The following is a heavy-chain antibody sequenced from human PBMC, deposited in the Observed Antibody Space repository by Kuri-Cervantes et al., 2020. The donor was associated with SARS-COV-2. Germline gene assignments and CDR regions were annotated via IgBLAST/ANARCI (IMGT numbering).Heavy chain of an antibody. V-gene: IGHV3-21*01. CDR3: ARGRRIAAAGRSLKYYYYMDV. CDR1: GFTFSSYS. D-gene: IGHD6-13*01. Sequence: ETLSLTCAASGFTFSSYSMNWVRQAPGKGLEWVSSISSSSSYIYYADSVKGRFTISRDNAKNSLYLQMNSLRAVDTAVYYCARGRRIAAAGRSLKYYYYMDVWGKGTTVTVSS. J-gene: IGHJ6*03. CDR2: ISSSSSYI.